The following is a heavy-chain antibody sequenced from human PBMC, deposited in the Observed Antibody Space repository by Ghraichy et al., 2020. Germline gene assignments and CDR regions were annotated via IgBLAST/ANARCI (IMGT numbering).Heavy chain of an antibody. CDR1: GGSISSSSYY. D-gene: IGHD3-22*01. J-gene: IGHJ4*01. V-gene: IGHV4-39*01. Sequence: SETLSLTCTVSGGSISSSSYYWGWIRQPPGKGLEWFGSIYYSGSTYYNPSLKSRVTISVDTSKNQFSLKLSSVTAADTAVYYCARRSYYDSSGYSLFDYWGQGTLVTVSS. CDR2: IYYSGST. CDR3: ARRSYYDSSGYSLFDY.